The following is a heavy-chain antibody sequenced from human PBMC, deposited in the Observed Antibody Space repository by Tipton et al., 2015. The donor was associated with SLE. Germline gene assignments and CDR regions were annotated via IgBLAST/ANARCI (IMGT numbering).Heavy chain of an antibody. CDR2: INHSGQT. V-gene: IGHV4-34*01. D-gene: IGHD6-13*01. CDR3: ARDISSWFDAFDI. CDR1: GGSFSGYY. Sequence: TLSLTCAVYGGSFSGYYWSWIRQPPGKGLEWIGEINHSGQTSYNPSLKSRVTISLDTSKSQISLNLSSVTAADTAVYYCARDISSWFDAFDIWGQGTMVTVSS. J-gene: IGHJ3*02.